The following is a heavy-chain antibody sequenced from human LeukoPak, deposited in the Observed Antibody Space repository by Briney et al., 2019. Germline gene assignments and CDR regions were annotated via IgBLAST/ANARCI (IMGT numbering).Heavy chain of an antibody. CDR2: IYYSGTT. Sequence: SETLSLTCTVSNSSIISYYWTWIRQPPGKGLEWIGYIYYSGTTNYNPSLKSRVTMSVDTSKNQFSLKLSSVTAADTAVYYCARNDPGWLLSWGAFDIWGQGTMVTVSS. CDR1: NSSIISYY. CDR3: ARNDPGWLLSWGAFDI. J-gene: IGHJ3*02. D-gene: IGHD3-3*01. V-gene: IGHV4-59*01.